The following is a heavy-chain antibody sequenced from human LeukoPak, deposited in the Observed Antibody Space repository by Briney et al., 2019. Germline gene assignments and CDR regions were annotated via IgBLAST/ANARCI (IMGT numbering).Heavy chain of an antibody. CDR1: GYSFTSYD. J-gene: IGHJ4*02. CDR2: MNANSGNT. CDR3: ARGEAEGFDY. V-gene: IGHV1-8*03. Sequence: ASVKVSCEASGYSFTSYDINWVRQASGQGLEWMGWMNANSGNTGYVPKFQGRVTFTRNPSISTAYMELSSLRSQDTAVYYCARGEAEGFDYWGQGTLVTVSS.